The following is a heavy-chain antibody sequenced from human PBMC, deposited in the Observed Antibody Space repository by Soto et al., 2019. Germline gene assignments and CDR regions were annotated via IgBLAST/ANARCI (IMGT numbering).Heavy chain of an antibody. V-gene: IGHV3-9*01. D-gene: IGHD3-10*01. CDR1: GFTFDDYA. CDR2: INWNSGSI. Sequence: PGGSLRLSCAASGFTFDDYAMHWVRQATGKGLEWVSGINWNSGSIGYADSVKGRFTISRDNAKTSLYLQMNSLRAEDTALYYCAKDRGSGSYAANYYYYGMDVWGQGTTVTVS. CDR3: AKDRGSGSYAANYYYYGMDV. J-gene: IGHJ6*02.